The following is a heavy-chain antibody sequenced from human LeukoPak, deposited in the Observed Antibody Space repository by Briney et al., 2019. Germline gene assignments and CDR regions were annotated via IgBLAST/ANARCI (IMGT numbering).Heavy chain of an antibody. V-gene: IGHV1-69*13. D-gene: IGHD3-22*01. CDR2: IIPIFGTA. Sequence: GASVKVSCKASGGTFSSYAISWVRQAPGQGLEWMGGIIPIFGTANYTQKFQGRVTITADESTSTAYMELSSLRSEDTAVYYCAGSPYDSSGYYYLYWGQGTLVTVSS. CDR3: AGSPYDSSGYYYLY. CDR1: GGTFSSYA. J-gene: IGHJ4*02.